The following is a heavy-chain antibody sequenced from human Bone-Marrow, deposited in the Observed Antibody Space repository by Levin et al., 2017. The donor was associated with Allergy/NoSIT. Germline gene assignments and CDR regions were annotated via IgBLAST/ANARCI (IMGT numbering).Heavy chain of an antibody. J-gene: IGHJ5*02. CDR1: GGSIRSIYY. Sequence: SETLSLTCTISGGSIRSIYYWGWIRQSPGKGLEWIGSIYYSGTTYYNPSLKSRVTISIDTSKNQFSLRLKSVTAEDTAMYYCARHLGPGLATSDTHWFDPWGQGTLVTVSS. V-gene: IGHV4-39*01. CDR2: IYYSGTT. D-gene: IGHD3-3*02. CDR3: ARHLGPGLATSDTHWFDP.